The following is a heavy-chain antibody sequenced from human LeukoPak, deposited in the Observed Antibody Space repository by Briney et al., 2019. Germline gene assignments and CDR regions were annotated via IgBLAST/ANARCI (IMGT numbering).Heavy chain of an antibody. V-gene: IGHV3-64*01. D-gene: IGHD4-17*01. CDR1: GFTFSSYA. CDR3: ARGYGDFKYYFDY. J-gene: IGHJ4*02. CDR2: ISSNGGST. Sequence: GGSLRLSCAASGFTFSSYAMHWVRQAPGKGPEYVSAISSNGGSTYYANSVKGRFTISRDNSKNTLYLQMGSLRAEDMAVYYCARGYGDFKYYFDYWGQGTLVTVSS.